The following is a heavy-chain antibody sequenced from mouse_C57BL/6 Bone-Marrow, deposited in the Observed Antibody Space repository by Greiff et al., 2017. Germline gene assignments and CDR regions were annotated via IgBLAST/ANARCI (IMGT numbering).Heavy chain of an antibody. J-gene: IGHJ3*01. CDR2: IYPRSGST. CDR3: ARPFYCGFAWFVY. D-gene: IGHD2-2*01. CDR1: GYTFTSYG. V-gene: IGHV1-81*01. Sequence: VQLQQSGAELARPGASVKLSCKASGYTFTSYGISWVKQRTGQGLEWIGEIYPRSGSTYYNEKFKGKATLTADKSSSTAYMELRSLTSEDSAVYFCARPFYCGFAWFVYWGQGTLDTVSA.